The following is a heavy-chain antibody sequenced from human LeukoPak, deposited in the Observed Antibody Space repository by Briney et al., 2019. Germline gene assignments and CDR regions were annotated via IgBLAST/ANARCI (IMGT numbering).Heavy chain of an antibody. CDR1: EFTFSTYW. V-gene: IGHV3-7*01. J-gene: IGHJ4*02. CDR2: IKQDGSEK. CDR3: ARDTPQNYNILTGYYDY. Sequence: RSGGSLRLSCVASEFTFSTYWMTWVRQAPGKGLEWVANIKQDGSEKYYVDSVKGRVTISRDNAKNSLYLQMNTLRAEDTAVYYCARDTPQNYNILTGYYDYWGQGTLVTVSS. D-gene: IGHD3-9*01.